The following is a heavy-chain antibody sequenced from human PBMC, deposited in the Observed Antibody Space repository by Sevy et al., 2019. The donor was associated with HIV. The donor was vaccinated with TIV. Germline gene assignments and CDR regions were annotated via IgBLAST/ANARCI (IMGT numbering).Heavy chain of an antibody. V-gene: IGHV4-59*08. CDR3: ARRNDFDI. Sequence: SETLSLTCTVSGGSINSDHWNWIRQPPGKGLEWIGYVYYTGGTNYNPSLKNRVNISVDRTMNQFSLKLTSVTAADTAVDYCARRNDFDIWGQGTMVTVSS. CDR1: GGSINSDH. J-gene: IGHJ3*02. CDR2: VYYTGGT.